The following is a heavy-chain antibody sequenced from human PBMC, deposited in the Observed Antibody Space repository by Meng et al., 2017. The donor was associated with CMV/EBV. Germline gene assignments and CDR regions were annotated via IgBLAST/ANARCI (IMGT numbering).Heavy chain of an antibody. CDR2: INSDGSST. CDR1: GFTFSSYC. CDR3: ARDHRSMDV. V-gene: IGHV3-74*01. Sequence: ETLSLTCAASGFTFSSYCMHWVRQAPGKGLVWVSRINSDGSSTSYADSVKGRFTISRDNAKNTLYLQMNSLRAEDTAVYYCARDHRSMDVWGQGTAVTVSS. J-gene: IGHJ6*02.